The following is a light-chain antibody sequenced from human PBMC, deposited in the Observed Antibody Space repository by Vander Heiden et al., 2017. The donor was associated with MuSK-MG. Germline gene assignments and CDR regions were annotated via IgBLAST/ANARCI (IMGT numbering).Light chain of an antibody. J-gene: IGKJ5*01. CDR1: QSISSY. CDR2: AAS. Sequence: EIEMTQSRSSQSESVGDRVTITCRASQSISSYLNWYQQKPEKAPKLLIYAASTLQSGVPSRFSGSGSGTDFTLTISSLQPEDFATYHCQQSASTPITFGQGTRLEIK. CDR3: QQSASTPIT. V-gene: IGKV1-39*01.